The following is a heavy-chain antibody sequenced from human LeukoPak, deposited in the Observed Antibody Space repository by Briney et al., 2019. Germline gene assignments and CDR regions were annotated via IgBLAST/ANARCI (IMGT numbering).Heavy chain of an antibody. CDR3: ARVRTYYDSFWFDP. V-gene: IGHV4-30-4*07. CDR1: GGSISSGGYS. Sequence: SETLSLACAVSGGSISSGGYSWSWIRQPPGKGLEWIGYIYYSGSTYYNPSLKSRVTISVDTSKNQFSLKLSSVTAADTAVYYCARVRTYYDSFWFDPWGQGTLVTVSS. D-gene: IGHD3-3*01. CDR2: IYYSGST. J-gene: IGHJ5*02.